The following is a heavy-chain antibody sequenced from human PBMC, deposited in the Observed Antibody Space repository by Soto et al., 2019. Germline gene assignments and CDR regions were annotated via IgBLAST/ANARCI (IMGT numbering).Heavy chain of an antibody. V-gene: IGHV2-70*01. CDR2: IDWDDDK. CDR1: GFSLSTSGMC. CDR3: ARTRSDTATYSGHFDY. D-gene: IGHD5-18*01. J-gene: IGHJ4*02. Sequence: SGPTLVNPTQTLTLTCTFSGFSLSTSGMCVSWIRQPPGKALEWLALIDWDDDKYYSTSLKTRLTISKDTSKNQVVLTMTNMDPVDTATYYCARTRSDTATYSGHFDYWGKGTLVTVAS.